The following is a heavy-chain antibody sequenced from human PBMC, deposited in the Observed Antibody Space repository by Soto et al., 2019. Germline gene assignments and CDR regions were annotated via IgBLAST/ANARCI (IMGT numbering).Heavy chain of an antibody. D-gene: IGHD3-10*01. CDR3: ARGPTTRVYYYGSGGFQH. V-gene: IGHV4-34*01. CDR2: INHSGST. CDR1: GGSFSGYY. J-gene: IGHJ1*01. Sequence: QVQLQQWGAGLLKPSETLSLTCAVYGGSFSGYYWSWIRQPPGKGLEWIGEINHSGSTNYNPSLKSRVTISVDTSKNQFSLKLSSVTAADTAVYYCARGPTTRVYYYGSGGFQHWGQGTLVTVSS.